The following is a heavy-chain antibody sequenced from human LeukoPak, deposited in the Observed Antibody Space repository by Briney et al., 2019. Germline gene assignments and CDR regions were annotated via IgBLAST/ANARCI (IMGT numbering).Heavy chain of an antibody. CDR1: GFTFDDYA. Sequence: PGRSLRLSCAASGFTFDDYAMHWVRQAPGKGLEWVSGISWNSGSIGYADSVKGRFTISRDNAKNSLYLQMNSLRAEDMALYYCAKASGSYYTTYYFDYWGQGALVTVSS. CDR2: ISWNSGSI. J-gene: IGHJ4*02. CDR3: AKASGSYYTTYYFDY. V-gene: IGHV3-9*03. D-gene: IGHD1-26*01.